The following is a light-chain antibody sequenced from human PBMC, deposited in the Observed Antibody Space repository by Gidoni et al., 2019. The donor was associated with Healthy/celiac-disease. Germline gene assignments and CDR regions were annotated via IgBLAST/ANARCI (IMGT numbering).Light chain of an antibody. Sequence: IVLTQSPATLSLSPGDRATLSCGASQSGSSSYLAWYQQKPGLATRLLIYDASSRATGIPDRFSGSGSGTDFTLTISRLEPEDFAVYYCQQYGSSYTFGQGTKLEIK. V-gene: IGKV3D-20*01. J-gene: IGKJ2*01. CDR2: DAS. CDR3: QQYGSSYT. CDR1: QSGSSSY.